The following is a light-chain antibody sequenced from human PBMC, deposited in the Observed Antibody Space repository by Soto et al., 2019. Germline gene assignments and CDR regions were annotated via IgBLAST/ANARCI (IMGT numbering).Light chain of an antibody. CDR3: QQRGEWPPGAT. Sequence: EIVMTQSPVTLSVSPGERATLSCRASQNISRSLAWYQQKPGQGPSLLIYGTSTRAGGVPARFSGSGSGTDFTLTISSLEPEDFAVYYCQQRGEWPPGATFGQGTRLEIK. CDR2: GTS. CDR1: QNISRS. J-gene: IGKJ5*01. V-gene: IGKV3-15*01.